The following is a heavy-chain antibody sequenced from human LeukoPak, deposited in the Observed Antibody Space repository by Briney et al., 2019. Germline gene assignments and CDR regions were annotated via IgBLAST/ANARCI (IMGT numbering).Heavy chain of an antibody. D-gene: IGHD4/OR15-4a*01. CDR2: IYTSGST. CDR1: GGSISSYY. Sequence: SETLSLTCTVSGGSISSYYGSWIRQPAGKGLEWIGRIYTSGSTNYNPSLKSRVTMSVDTSKNQFSLKLSSVTAADAAVYYCARDRDYGPGGLDPWGQGTLVTVSS. CDR3: ARDRDYGPGGLDP. V-gene: IGHV4-4*07. J-gene: IGHJ5*02.